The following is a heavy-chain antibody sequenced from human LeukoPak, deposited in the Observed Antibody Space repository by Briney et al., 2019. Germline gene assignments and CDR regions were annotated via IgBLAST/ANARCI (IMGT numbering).Heavy chain of an antibody. V-gene: IGHV3-49*04. D-gene: IGHD2-2*01. CDR1: GFTFSSYA. CDR3: TRDIVSISQPYYFDY. Sequence: GGSLRLSCAASGFTFSSYAMSWVRQAPGRGLEWVGFIRSQAYSGTTEYATSVKDRFTISRDDSKSIAYLQMNSLKTEDTAVYYCTRDIVSISQPYYFDYWGQGTLVTVSS. J-gene: IGHJ4*02. CDR2: IRSQAYSGTT.